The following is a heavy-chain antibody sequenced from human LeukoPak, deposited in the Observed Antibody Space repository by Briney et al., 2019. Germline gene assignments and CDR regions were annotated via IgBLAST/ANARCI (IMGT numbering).Heavy chain of an antibody. CDR3: AKDVGVILFDY. J-gene: IGHJ4*02. V-gene: IGHV3-53*01. CDR2: IYSCGST. Sequence: GGSLRLSCAASGFTISSNYMSWVRQAPGKGLEWVSVIYSCGSTYYADSVKGRFTISRDNSKNTLYLQMNSQRAEDTAVYYCAKDVGVILFDYWGQGTLVTVSS. CDR1: GFTISSNY. D-gene: IGHD3-10*01.